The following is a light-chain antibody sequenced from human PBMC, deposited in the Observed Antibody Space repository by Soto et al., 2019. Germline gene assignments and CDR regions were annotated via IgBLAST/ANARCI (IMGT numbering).Light chain of an antibody. CDR3: QRLNSYPT. CDR1: QGIKND. V-gene: IGKV1-6*01. CDR2: AAS. J-gene: IGKJ5*01. Sequence: AIQMTPSPSSLSASVGDRVTITCRASQGIKNDLGWYQQKPGKDPNLLIYAASSLQSGVPSRFSGSGSGTYFTLTITSLQHDDSATYYCQRLNSYPTFGQGTRVDIK.